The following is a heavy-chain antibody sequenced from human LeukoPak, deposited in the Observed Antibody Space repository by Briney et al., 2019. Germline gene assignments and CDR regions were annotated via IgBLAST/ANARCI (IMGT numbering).Heavy chain of an antibody. Sequence: PLETLSPTCTVSGGSISSYYWSWLRQPPGKGLEWIGYIYYSGSTNYNPSLKSRVTISVDTSKNQFSLKLSSVTAPDTAVYYCARLPTGGSYYPYWGQGTLVTVSS. CDR1: GGSISSYY. J-gene: IGHJ4*02. V-gene: IGHV4-59*01. CDR3: ARLPTGGSYYPY. D-gene: IGHD1-26*01. CDR2: IYYSGST.